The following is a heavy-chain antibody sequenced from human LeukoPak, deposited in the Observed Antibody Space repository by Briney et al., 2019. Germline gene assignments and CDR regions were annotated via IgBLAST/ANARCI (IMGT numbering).Heavy chain of an antibody. D-gene: IGHD2-2*01. V-gene: IGHV4-59*01. J-gene: IGHJ6*02. CDR2: IYYSGST. CDR1: GGSISSYY. CDR3: ARVRSGDRGYCSSTGCLRYGMDV. Sequence: PSETLSLTCTVSGGSISSYYWSWIRQPPGKGLEWIGYIYYSGSTNYNPSLKSRVTISVDTSKNQFSLKLSSVTAADTAVYYCARVRSGDRGYCSSTGCLRYGMDVWGQGTTVTVSS.